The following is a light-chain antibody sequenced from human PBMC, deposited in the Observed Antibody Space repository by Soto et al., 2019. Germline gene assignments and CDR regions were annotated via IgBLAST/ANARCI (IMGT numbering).Light chain of an antibody. CDR1: QSISSY. J-gene: IGKJ1*01. V-gene: IGKV1-39*01. Sequence: LSASVGDRVTITCRASQSISSYLNWYQQKPGKAPKLLIYAASSLQSGVPSRFSGSGSGTDFTLTISSLQPEDFATYYCQQSYSTPPWTFGQGTKVEIK. CDR2: AAS. CDR3: QQSYSTPPWT.